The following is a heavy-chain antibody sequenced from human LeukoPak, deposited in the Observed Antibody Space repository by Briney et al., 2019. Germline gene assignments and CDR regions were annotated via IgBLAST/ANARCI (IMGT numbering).Heavy chain of an antibody. CDR1: GFTFNSYD. CDR3: ARSSAAGTFDY. V-gene: IGHV3-13*01. CDR2: IGTVGDT. D-gene: IGHD6-13*01. J-gene: IGHJ4*02. Sequence: PGGSLRLSCAASGFTFNSYDMHWVRQATGKGLEWVSGIGTVGDTYYPGSVKGRFTISRENAKNSLYLQMNSLRAGDTAVYYCARSSAAGTFDYWGQGTLVTVSS.